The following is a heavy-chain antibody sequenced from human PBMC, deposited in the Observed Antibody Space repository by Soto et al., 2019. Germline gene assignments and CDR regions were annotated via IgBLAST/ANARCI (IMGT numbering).Heavy chain of an antibody. CDR1: GYSFTSFG. Sequence: QVQLVQSEGEVKQPGASVKLSCKASGYSFTSFGISWVRQAPGQGLEWMGWISTNSGATRYAQNLQGRVTMTTETSPNTAYLELRSLTSDDTALYYCVRERWTNDGQQNFFDFWGLGALVTVS. J-gene: IGHJ4*02. CDR3: VRERWTNDGQQNFFDF. D-gene: IGHD1-1*01. CDR2: ISTNSGAT. V-gene: IGHV1-18*01.